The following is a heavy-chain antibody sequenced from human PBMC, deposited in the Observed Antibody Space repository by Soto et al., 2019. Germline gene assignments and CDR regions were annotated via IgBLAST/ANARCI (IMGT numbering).Heavy chain of an antibody. J-gene: IGHJ4*02. Sequence: EVQLVESGGGSVQPGRSLRVSCSAAGFTIGDYHMSWFRRAPGKGLEWVGYIRGKGYGGATEYAASVKDRFIISRDDSENIAYLQMYSLKTEDTAVYYCTRGDWQYYFDYWGQGTLVTVSS. CDR2: IRGKGYGGAT. CDR3: TRGDWQYYFDY. CDR1: GFTIGDYH. V-gene: IGHV3-49*03. D-gene: IGHD3-9*01.